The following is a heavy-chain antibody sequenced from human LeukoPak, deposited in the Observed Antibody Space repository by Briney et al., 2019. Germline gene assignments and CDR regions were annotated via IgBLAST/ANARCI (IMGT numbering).Heavy chain of an antibody. J-gene: IGHJ4*02. Sequence: PSETLSLTCTVSGGSISSSSYYWGWIRQPPGKGLEWIGSIYYSGSTYYNPSLKSRVTISVDTSKNQFSLKLSSVTAADTAVYYCARVGRWGDQVAAAGYFDYWGQGTLVTVSS. CDR2: IYYSGST. CDR3: ARVGRWGDQVAAAGYFDY. CDR1: GGSISSSSYY. V-gene: IGHV4-39*07. D-gene: IGHD6-13*01.